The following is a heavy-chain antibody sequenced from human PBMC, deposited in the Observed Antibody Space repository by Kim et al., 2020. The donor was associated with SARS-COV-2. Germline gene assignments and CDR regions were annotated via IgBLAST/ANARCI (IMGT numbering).Heavy chain of an antibody. CDR2: IYSGGST. CDR1: GFTVSSNY. CDR3: AREGGGSGSLGPDYYYYYGMDV. D-gene: IGHD3-10*01. Sequence: GGSLRLSCAASGFTVSSNYMSWVRQAPGKGLEWVSVIYSGGSTYYADSVKGRFTISRHNSKNTLYLQMNSLRAEDTAVYYCAREGGGSGSLGPDYYYYYGMDVWGQGTTVTVSS. J-gene: IGHJ6*02. V-gene: IGHV3-53*04.